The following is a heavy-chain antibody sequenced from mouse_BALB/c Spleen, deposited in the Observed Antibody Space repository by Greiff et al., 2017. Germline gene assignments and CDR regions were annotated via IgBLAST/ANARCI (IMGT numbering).Heavy chain of an antibody. V-gene: IGHV5-6*01. CDR2: ISSGGSYT. D-gene: IGHD1-1*01. CDR1: GFTFSSYG. J-gene: IGHJ2*01. Sequence: VQLQQSGGDLVKPGGSLKLSCAASGFTFSSYGMSWVRQTPDKRLEWVATISSGGSYTYYPDSVKGRFTISRDNAKNTLYLQMSSLKSEDTAMYYCARQAGSSYVDYWGQGTTLTVSS. CDR3: ARQAGSSYVDY.